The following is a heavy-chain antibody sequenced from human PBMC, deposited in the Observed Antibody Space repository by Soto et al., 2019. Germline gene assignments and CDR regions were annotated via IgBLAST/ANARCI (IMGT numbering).Heavy chain of an antibody. Sequence: GGSLRLSCAASGFTFSSYWMSWVRQAPGKGLEWVANIKQDGSEKYYVDSVKGRFTISRDNAKNSLYLQMNSLRAEDTAVYYCARDLNLYCGGDCYPRGAFDIWGQGTMVNVS. V-gene: IGHV3-7*01. CDR1: GFTFSSYW. CDR2: IKQDGSEK. CDR3: ARDLNLYCGGDCYPRGAFDI. J-gene: IGHJ3*02. D-gene: IGHD2-21*02.